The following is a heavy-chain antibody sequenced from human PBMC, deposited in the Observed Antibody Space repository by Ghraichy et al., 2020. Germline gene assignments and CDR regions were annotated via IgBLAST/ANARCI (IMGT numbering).Heavy chain of an antibody. CDR1: DYTFINYG. V-gene: IGHV1-18*01. Sequence: ASVKVSCKASDYTFINYGISWVRQAPGQGLEWMGWISAYNGNTNYAQKLQGRVTMTTDTSTSTAYMELRSLRSDDTAVYYCARDQYPLSWLATTHFDYWGQGTLVTVSS. CDR3: ARDQYPLSWLATTHFDY. D-gene: IGHD1-26*01. CDR2: ISAYNGNT. J-gene: IGHJ4*02.